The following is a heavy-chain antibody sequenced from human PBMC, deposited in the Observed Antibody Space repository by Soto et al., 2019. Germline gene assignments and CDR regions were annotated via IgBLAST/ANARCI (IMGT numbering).Heavy chain of an antibody. CDR2: INHSGST. J-gene: IGHJ3*02. CDR3: ARGSQLFDI. V-gene: IGHV4-34*01. CDR1: GGSFSGYY. Sequence: SETLSLTCAVYGGSFSGYYWSWIRQPPGKGLEWIGEINHSGSTNYNPFLKSRVTISVDTSKNQFSLKLSSVTAADTAVYYCARGSQLFDIWGQGTMVTVSS. D-gene: IGHD6-13*01.